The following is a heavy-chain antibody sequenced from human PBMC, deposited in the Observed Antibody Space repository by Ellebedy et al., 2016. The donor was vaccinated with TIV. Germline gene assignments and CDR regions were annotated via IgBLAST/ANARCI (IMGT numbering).Heavy chain of an antibody. CDR2: ISVSGVNT. CDR3: VKVARMEVPPLI. Sequence: PGGSLRLSCAASGFTFSEYDMDWVRQAPGKGLEWVSAISVSGVNTYYADSVKGRFTISRDNPKNTLYLQMSSLTAEDTAVYFCVKVARMEVPPLIWGQGTLVTVSS. J-gene: IGHJ4*02. CDR1: GFTFSEYD. V-gene: IGHV3-23*01. D-gene: IGHD2-8*01.